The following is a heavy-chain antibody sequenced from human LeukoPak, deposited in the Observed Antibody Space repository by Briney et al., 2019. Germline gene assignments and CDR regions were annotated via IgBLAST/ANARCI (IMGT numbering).Heavy chain of an antibody. V-gene: IGHV4-59*08. CDR1: GGSISSYY. CDR2: IYYSGST. Sequence: SETLSLTCTVSGGSISSYYWSWLRQPPGKGLEGIGYIYYSGSTNYNPSLKSRVTISVDTSKNQFSLKLSSVTAADTAVYYCARRVTGRYCSGGSCYPNWFDPWGQGTLVTVSS. J-gene: IGHJ5*02. CDR3: ARRVTGRYCSGGSCYPNWFDP. D-gene: IGHD2-15*01.